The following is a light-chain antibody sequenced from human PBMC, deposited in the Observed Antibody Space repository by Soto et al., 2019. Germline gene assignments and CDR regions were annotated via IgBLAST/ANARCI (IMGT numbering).Light chain of an antibody. V-gene: IGLV2-14*03. Sequence: QSALTQPASVSGSPGQSITISCSGTGSDVGGYKYVSWYQRHPGKAPTLIIYDVTNRPSGVSDRVSGSKSGNTASLTISALQAEDEADYYCSSYTSSATRVVFGGGTKLTVL. CDR1: GSDVGGYKY. CDR2: DVT. J-gene: IGLJ2*01. CDR3: SSYTSSATRVV.